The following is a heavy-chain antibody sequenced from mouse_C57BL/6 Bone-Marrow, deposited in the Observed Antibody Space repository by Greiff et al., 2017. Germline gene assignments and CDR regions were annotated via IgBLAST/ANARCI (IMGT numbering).Heavy chain of an antibody. Sequence: VQLQQSGAELVRPGASVKLSCTASGFNIKDDYMHWVKQRPEQGLEWIGWIDPENGDTEYASKFQGKATITADTSSNTAYLQLSSLTSEDTAVYYCASPLYDGYYSYAMDYWGQGTSVTVSS. D-gene: IGHD2-3*01. CDR3: ASPLYDGYYSYAMDY. CDR2: IDPENGDT. CDR1: GFNIKDDY. J-gene: IGHJ4*01. V-gene: IGHV14-4*01.